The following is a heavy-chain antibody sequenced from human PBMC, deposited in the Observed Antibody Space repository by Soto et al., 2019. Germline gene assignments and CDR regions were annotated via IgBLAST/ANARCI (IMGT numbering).Heavy chain of an antibody. Sequence: QVQLQESGPGLVKPSGTLSLTCGVSGDSITSTNWWSWVRQPPGRGLEWIGEIYHSGTTHYNPSLQSRISTLLDESKNQFSLNLSSVTAADTAVYYCERLKGPDHYGLDVWGQGTTVSVFS. CDR1: GDSITSTNW. J-gene: IGHJ6*02. CDR3: ERLKGPDHYGLDV. CDR2: IYHSGTT. V-gene: IGHV4-4*02.